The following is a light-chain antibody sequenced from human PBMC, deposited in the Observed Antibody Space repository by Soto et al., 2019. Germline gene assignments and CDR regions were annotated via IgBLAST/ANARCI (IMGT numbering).Light chain of an antibody. CDR1: QSVSSN. CDR2: GAS. Sequence: EIVMTQSPATLSVSPGERATLSCRASQSVSSNLACYQQKPGQAPRLLIYGASTRATGIPARFSGRGSATEFTLTISSLQSEDCAVYYCQQCNDWPHTFGQGTKLEIK. J-gene: IGKJ2*01. CDR3: QQCNDWPHT. V-gene: IGKV3-15*01.